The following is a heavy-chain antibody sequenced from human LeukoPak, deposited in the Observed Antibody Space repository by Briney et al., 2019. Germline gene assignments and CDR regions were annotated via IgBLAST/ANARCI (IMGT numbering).Heavy chain of an antibody. Sequence: KPSETLSLTCTVSGGSISSYYWSWIRQPPGKGLEWIGYIYYSGSTNYNPSLKSRVTISVDTSKNQFSLKLSPVTAADTAVYYCARSHSLWTSFDYWGQGTLVTVSS. CDR1: GGSISSYY. D-gene: IGHD3/OR15-3a*01. CDR3: ARSHSLWTSFDY. CDR2: IYYSGST. J-gene: IGHJ4*02. V-gene: IGHV4-59*01.